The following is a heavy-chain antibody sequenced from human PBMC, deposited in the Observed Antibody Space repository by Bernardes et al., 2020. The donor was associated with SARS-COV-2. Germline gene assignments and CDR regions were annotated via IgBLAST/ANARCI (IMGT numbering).Heavy chain of an antibody. D-gene: IGHD4-17*01. V-gene: IGHV1-24*01. CDR3: ATGQTTMTYWYFDL. Sequence: ASMKVSCRVSGYTLTELSIHWVRQAPGKGLEWIGGFDPEDGEPIYAQRFQGRVTMTEDTSADTAYMELSSLRSEDTAVYYCATGQTTMTYWYFDLWGRGTLVTVSS. CDR1: GYTLTELS. J-gene: IGHJ2*01. CDR2: FDPEDGEP.